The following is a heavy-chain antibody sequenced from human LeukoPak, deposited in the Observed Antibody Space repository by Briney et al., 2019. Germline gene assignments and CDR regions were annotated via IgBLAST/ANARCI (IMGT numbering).Heavy chain of an antibody. CDR3: ARRMYQPLVNFEY. CDR2: IYPGDSDT. D-gene: IGHD2-2*01. CDR1: GXSFTNYW. Sequence: GESLKISCKGSGXSFTNYWIGWVRQMPGKGLEWMGIIYPGDSDTRYSPSFQGQVTISADKSISTAYLQWRSLKASDTAMYYCARRMYQPLVNFEYWGQGTLVTVSS. V-gene: IGHV5-51*01. J-gene: IGHJ4*02.